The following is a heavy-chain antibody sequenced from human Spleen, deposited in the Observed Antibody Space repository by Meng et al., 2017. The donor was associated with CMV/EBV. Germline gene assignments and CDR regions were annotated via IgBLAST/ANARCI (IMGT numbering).Heavy chain of an antibody. CDR1: GGTFSSYA. CDR2: TIPILGTA. Sequence: SCKGSGGTFSSYAVTGVRQAPGQGLEGMGGTIPILGTAHYEQKFHGRVTISADKATNTNYMELSGLRSDGTAVYYCARNVGHNWFDPWGQGTLVTVSS. J-gene: IGHJ5*02. D-gene: IGHD2-15*01. V-gene: IGHV1-69*06. CDR3: ARNVGHNWFDP.